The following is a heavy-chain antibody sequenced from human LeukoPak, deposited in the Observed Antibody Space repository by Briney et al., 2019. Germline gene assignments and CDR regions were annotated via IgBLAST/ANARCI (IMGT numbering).Heavy chain of an antibody. CDR3: ARGEGSSWYYWFDP. CDR2: IYTSGST. V-gene: IGHV4-4*07. Sequence: PSETLSLTCTVSGGSISSYYWSWIRQPAGKGLEWIGRIYTSGSTNYNPSLKSRVTMSVDTSKNQFSLKLSSVTAADTAVYYCARGEGSSWYYWFDPWGQGTLVTVSS. CDR1: GGSISSYY. D-gene: IGHD6-13*01. J-gene: IGHJ5*02.